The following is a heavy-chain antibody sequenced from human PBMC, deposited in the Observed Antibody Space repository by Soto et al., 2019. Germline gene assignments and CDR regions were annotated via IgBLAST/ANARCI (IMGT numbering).Heavy chain of an antibody. CDR3: ARHTTVTNIDY. J-gene: IGHJ4*02. CDR1: GGSVSGGSFY. Sequence: SETLSLTCTVSGGSVSGGSFYWSWIRQPPGKGLEWIGYISYSGSTNYTPSLKSRVTISSDTSNNQFSLKVSSVTAADTAIYYCARHTTVTNIDYWGRGTLVTVSS. CDR2: ISYSGST. V-gene: IGHV4-61*01. D-gene: IGHD4-17*01.